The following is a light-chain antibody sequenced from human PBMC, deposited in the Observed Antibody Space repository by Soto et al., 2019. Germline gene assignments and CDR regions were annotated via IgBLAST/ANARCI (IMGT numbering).Light chain of an antibody. CDR3: QQYNSYST. V-gene: IGKV1-5*01. Sequence: DIQMTQSPSTLPASVGDRVTITCWANQSISTWLAWYQQKPGKAPKLLIYDASSLESGVPSRFSGSGSGTEFTLTISSLQPDDFATYYCQQYNSYSTFGQGTKVDIK. CDR2: DAS. J-gene: IGKJ1*01. CDR1: QSISTW.